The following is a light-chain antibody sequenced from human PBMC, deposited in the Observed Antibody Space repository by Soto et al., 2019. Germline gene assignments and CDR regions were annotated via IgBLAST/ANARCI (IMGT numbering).Light chain of an antibody. V-gene: IGLV2-11*01. Sequence: QSALTQPRSVSGSPGQSVTISCTGTSSDVGGYNYVSWYQQHPGKAPKLMIYDVSKWPSGVPDRFSGSKSGNTASLTISGLQAEDEADYYCCSYAGSFWVFGGGTKLT. J-gene: IGLJ3*02. CDR1: SSDVGGYNY. CDR3: CSYAGSFWV. CDR2: DVS.